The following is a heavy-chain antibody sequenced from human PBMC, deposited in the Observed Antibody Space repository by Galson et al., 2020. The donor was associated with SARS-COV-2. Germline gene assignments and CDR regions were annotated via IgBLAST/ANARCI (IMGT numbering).Heavy chain of an antibody. D-gene: IGHD5-18*01. CDR1: GLTFSNSW. V-gene: IGHV3-74*01. Sequence: GGSLSLSCAASGLTFSNSWIHCFLQDPRKGLLWFSRINCAGSSSTYADSVKGRFTISRDNAKNTLYLQMNSLRAEETAVYYCATQEFYYGRDGYEVSDYGMDVWGQGTTFTVAS. CDR2: INCAGSSS. J-gene: IGHJ6*01. CDR3: ATQEFYYGRDGYEVSDYGMDV.